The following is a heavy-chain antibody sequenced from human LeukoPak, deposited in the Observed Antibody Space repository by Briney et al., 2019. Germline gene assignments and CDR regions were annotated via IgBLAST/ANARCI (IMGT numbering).Heavy chain of an antibody. D-gene: IGHD2-2*01. CDR1: GGTFSSYA. J-gene: IGHJ3*02. V-gene: IGHV1-8*02. CDR2: MNPHSGNT. CDR3: AVVPSAGWWGYDVFDI. Sequence: ASVKVSCKASGGTFSSYAISWVRQATGQGLEWMGWMNPHSGNTGYARKFQGRVTMTRNTSISTAYMELSSLRSEDTAFYYCAVVPSAGWWGYDVFDIWGQGTMVTVSS.